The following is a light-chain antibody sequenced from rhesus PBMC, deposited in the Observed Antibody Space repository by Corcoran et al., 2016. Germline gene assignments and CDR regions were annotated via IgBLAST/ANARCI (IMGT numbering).Light chain of an antibody. CDR1: QGISNW. CDR3: QQHCNSPFT. J-gene: IGKJ3*01. CDR2: RAS. Sequence: DIQMTQSPSSLSASVGDRVTITCRASQGISNWLAWYQQKPGKAPKLLIYRASNLETGVPSRFSGSGSGTAFTLIISSLQPEDIATYYCQQHCNSPFTFGPGTKLDIK. V-gene: IGKV1-69*01.